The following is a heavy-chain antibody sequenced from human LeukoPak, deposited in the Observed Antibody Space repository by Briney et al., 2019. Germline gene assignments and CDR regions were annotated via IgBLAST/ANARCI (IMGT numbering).Heavy chain of an antibody. CDR3: ASSGSYRFDY. J-gene: IGHJ4*02. Sequence: PGGSLRLSCAASGFTFSSYSMNCVRQAPGKGLECVSHITASGTAMFYADSAKGRFTISKANAKNSLYFQMNGLSDEDTDVYYCASSGSYRFDYWGQGTLVTVSS. CDR1: GFTFSSYS. CDR2: ITASGTAM. D-gene: IGHD1-26*01. V-gene: IGHV3-48*02.